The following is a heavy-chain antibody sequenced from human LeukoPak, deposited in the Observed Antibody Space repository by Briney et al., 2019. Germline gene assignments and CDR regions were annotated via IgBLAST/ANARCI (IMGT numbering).Heavy chain of an antibody. CDR2: ISFDGSKK. J-gene: IGHJ4*02. CDR3: ARGGGSSWFTDY. V-gene: IGHV3-30-3*01. Sequence: PGGSLRLSCAASGFTFGIYDMHWVRQAPGKGLEWVALISFDGSKKYYADSVRGRFTISRDNSKNTLDLQMNNLRAEDTAVYYCARGGGSSWFTDYWGQGTLVTDSS. D-gene: IGHD6-13*01. CDR1: GFTFGIYD.